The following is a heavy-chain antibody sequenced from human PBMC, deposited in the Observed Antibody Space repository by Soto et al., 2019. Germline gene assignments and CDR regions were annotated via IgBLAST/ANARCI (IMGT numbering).Heavy chain of an antibody. V-gene: IGHV3-23*01. J-gene: IGHJ6*02. CDR2: IGTSGNSA. Sequence: PGGSLRLSCAASGFTFSSYAMTWVRQAPGKGLEWVSAIGTSGNSAKYADSVRGRFTVSRDNSRNTLYLQMNSLRADDTAVYYCAKARSNSYYYYGMDVWGQGTTVTVSS. CDR1: GFTFSSYA. D-gene: IGHD4-4*01. CDR3: AKARSNSYYYYGMDV.